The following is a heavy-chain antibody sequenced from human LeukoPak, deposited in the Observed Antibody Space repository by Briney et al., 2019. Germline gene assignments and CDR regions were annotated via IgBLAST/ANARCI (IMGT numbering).Heavy chain of an antibody. Sequence: GGSLRLSCAASGFTFSSYSMNWVRQAPGKGLEWVSYISSSSSTIYYADSVKGRFTISRDNAKNSLYLQMNSLRAEDTAVYYCAREPIKRDRYYYYYMDVWGKGTTVTVSS. CDR3: AREPIKRDRYYYYYMDV. V-gene: IGHV3-48*01. J-gene: IGHJ6*03. CDR1: GFTFSSYS. D-gene: IGHD5-24*01. CDR2: ISSSSSTI.